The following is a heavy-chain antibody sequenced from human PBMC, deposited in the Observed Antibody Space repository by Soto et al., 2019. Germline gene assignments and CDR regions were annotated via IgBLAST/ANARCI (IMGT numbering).Heavy chain of an antibody. D-gene: IGHD6-6*01. Sequence: QVQLQQWGAGLLKPSETLSLTCAVYGGSFSGYYWSWIRQPPGKGLEWIGEINHSGSTNYNPSLNSRVTISVDTAKNQFSLQLSSVTAADTAVYYCARVQLGRASIAARRYYYMDVWGKGTTVTFSS. V-gene: IGHV4-34*01. CDR1: GGSFSGYY. CDR3: ARVQLGRASIAARRYYYMDV. CDR2: INHSGST. J-gene: IGHJ6*03.